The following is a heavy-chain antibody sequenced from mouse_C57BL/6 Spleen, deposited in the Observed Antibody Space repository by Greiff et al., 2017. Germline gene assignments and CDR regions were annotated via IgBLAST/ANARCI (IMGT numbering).Heavy chain of an antibody. D-gene: IGHD1-1*01. J-gene: IGHJ4*01. Sequence: QVQLKQSGPGILQSSQTLSLTCSFSGFSLSTSGMGVSWIRQPSGKGLEWLAHIYWDDDKRYNPSLKSRLTISKDTSRNQVFLKITSVDTADTATYYCARYYYGSSAYYARDYWGQGTSVTVSS. CDR3: ARYYYGSSAYYARDY. CDR2: IYWDDDK. CDR1: GFSLSTSGMG. V-gene: IGHV8-12*01.